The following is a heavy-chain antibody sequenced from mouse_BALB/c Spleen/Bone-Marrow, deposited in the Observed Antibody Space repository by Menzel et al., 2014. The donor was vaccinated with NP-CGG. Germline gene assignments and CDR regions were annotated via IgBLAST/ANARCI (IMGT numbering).Heavy chain of an antibody. CDR2: ISSGSSTI. D-gene: IGHD2-3*01. J-gene: IGHJ2*01. V-gene: IGHV5-17*02. CDR1: GFTFSSFG. Sequence: EVQGVESGGGLVQPGGSRKLSCAAPGFTFSSFGMHWVRQAPEKGLEWVAYISSGSSTIYYADTVKGRFTISRDNPKNTLFLQMTSLRSEDTAMYYCARRDDGYYNFDYWGQGTTLTVSS. CDR3: ARRDDGYYNFDY.